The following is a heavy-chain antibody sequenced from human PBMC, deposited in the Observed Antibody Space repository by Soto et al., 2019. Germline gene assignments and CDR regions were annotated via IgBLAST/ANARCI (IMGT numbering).Heavy chain of an antibody. CDR1: GYTFTTYG. D-gene: IGHD3-10*01. CDR2: ISAYNGNT. V-gene: IGHV1-18*01. Sequence: ASVKVSCTASGYTFTTYGISWVRQAPGQGLEWMGWISAYNGNTNYAQNLQGRVTMTTDTSTSTAYMELRSLRSDDTAVYYCARLYASGSYPYDYWGQGTLVTVSS. J-gene: IGHJ4*02. CDR3: ARLYASGSYPYDY.